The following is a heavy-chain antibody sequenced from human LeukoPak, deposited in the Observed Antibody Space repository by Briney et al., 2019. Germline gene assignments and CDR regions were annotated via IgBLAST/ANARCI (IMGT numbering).Heavy chain of an antibody. D-gene: IGHD1-26*01. CDR3: ARRRGASWSFDS. Sequence: GGSLRLSCAASGFTVSSNYMGWVRQAPGKGLEWVGGIYTDGRTYYEASIKGRFTLSGDNSKNPLSLQMSNLIAADTAVYYCARRRGASWSFDSWGQGTLVTVSS. CDR2: IYTDGRT. V-gene: IGHV3-66*04. J-gene: IGHJ4*02. CDR1: GFTVSSNY.